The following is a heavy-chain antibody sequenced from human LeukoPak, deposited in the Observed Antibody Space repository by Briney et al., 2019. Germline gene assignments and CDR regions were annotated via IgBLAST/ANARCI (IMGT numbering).Heavy chain of an antibody. J-gene: IGHJ6*02. V-gene: IGHV4-30-4*01. CDR3: ARVGIYYGMDV. Sequence: SQSLSLTCTVSGDSISSGDYYWSWIRQPPGKGLEWIGYIYYSGSTYYNPSLKSRVTISVDTSKNQFSLKLSSVTAADTAVYYCARVGIYYGMDVWGQGTTVTVSS. D-gene: IGHD3-10*01. CDR2: IYYSGST. CDR1: GDSISSGDYY.